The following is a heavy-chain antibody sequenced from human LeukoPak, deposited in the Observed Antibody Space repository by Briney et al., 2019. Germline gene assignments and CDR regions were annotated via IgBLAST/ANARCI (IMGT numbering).Heavy chain of an antibody. CDR2: IYYSGST. CDR3: ARDGLRSGKYNWFDP. D-gene: IGHD3-16*01. CDR1: GGSISSYY. J-gene: IGHJ5*02. V-gene: IGHV4-59*01. Sequence: SETLSLTRTVSGGSISSYYWSWIRQPPGKGLEWIGYIYYSGSTNYNPSLKSRVTISVDTSKNQFSLKLSSVTAADMAVYYCARDGLRSGKYNWFDPWGQGTLVTVSS.